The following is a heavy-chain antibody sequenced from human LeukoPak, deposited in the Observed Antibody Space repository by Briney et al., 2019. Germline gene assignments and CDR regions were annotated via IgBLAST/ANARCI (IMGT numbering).Heavy chain of an antibody. CDR2: IYYSGRT. Sequence: SETLSLTCTVSGGPISSGSYYWSWIRQPPGKGLEWIGYIYYSGRTNYNPSLKSRVTISVDTSKNQFSLQLSSVTAADTALYYCARDQFYYGSGSYFGFDPWGQGTLVTVSS. D-gene: IGHD3-10*01. J-gene: IGHJ5*02. CDR1: GGPISSGSYY. V-gene: IGHV4-61*01. CDR3: ARDQFYYGSGSYFGFDP.